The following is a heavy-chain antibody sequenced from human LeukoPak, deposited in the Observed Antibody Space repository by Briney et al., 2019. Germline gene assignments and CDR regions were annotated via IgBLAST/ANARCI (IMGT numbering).Heavy chain of an antibody. CDR3: ARGDSIAGLGY. CDR2: INPNSGGT. J-gene: IGHJ4*02. V-gene: IGHV1-2*02. Sequence: ASVKVSCKASGYTFTGYYMHWVRQAPAQGLEWMGWINPNSGGTNYVQKFEGSVTMTRHKSISTAYMELSRLRSDDTAVYYCARGDSIAGLGYWGQGTLVTVSS. D-gene: IGHD6-6*01. CDR1: GYTFTGYY.